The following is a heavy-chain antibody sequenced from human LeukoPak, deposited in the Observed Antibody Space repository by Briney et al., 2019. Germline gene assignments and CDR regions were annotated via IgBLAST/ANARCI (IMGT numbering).Heavy chain of an antibody. V-gene: IGHV4-39*01. J-gene: IGHJ4*02. D-gene: IGHD6-19*01. Sequence: PSETLSLSCTVSGGSISSSSYYWGRIPQPPGKALEWIGSICYSGSTSYNPYLKRRITISVHTSKNQFSLQLSSVTAADTAVYYCARSLPSSGWYSDYWGQGTLVTVSS. CDR2: ICYSGST. CDR1: GGSISSSSYY. CDR3: ARSLPSSGWYSDY.